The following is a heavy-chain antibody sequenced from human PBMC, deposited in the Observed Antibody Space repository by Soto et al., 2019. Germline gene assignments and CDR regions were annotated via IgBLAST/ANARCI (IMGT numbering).Heavy chain of an antibody. D-gene: IGHD2-2*01. J-gene: IGHJ6*02. CDR2: IWYDGSNK. Sequence: GGSLRLSCAASGFTFSSYGMHWVRQAPGKGLEWVAVIWYDGSNKYYADSVKGRFTISRDNSKNTLYLQMNSRRAEDTAVYYCARAPYCSSTSCPRRTYYYYGMDVWGQGTTVTVSS. CDR1: GFTFSSYG. V-gene: IGHV3-33*01. CDR3: ARAPYCSSTSCPRRTYYYYGMDV.